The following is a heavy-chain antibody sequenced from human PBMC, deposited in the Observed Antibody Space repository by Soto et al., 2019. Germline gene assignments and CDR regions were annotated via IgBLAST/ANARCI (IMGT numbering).Heavy chain of an antibody. CDR2: INSDGSTT. D-gene: IGHD6-19*01. CDR3: ARLPGYSTGWNPFDF. J-gene: IGHJ4*02. Sequence: PGGSLRLSCAASGFTFSNYWMHWVRQAPGKGLVWVSRINSDGSTTSHADSVKGRFTISRDNAKNTLYLQMNSLRAEDTAVYYCARLPGYSTGWNPFDFWGQGTQVTVSS. CDR1: GFTFSNYW. V-gene: IGHV3-74*01.